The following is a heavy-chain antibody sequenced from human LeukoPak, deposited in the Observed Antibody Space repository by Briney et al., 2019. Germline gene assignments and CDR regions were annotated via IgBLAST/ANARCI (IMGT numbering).Heavy chain of an antibody. J-gene: IGHJ6*02. CDR1: GFSFSTYD. V-gene: IGHV3-13*01. CDR2: IGTNEDT. CDR3: VREWRGIASHYHGMDV. D-gene: IGHD6-13*01. Sequence: GGSLRLSCVASGFSFSTYDMYWVRQAAGRGPEWVSAIGTNEDTFYLGSVKDRFTISRENGKNSLYLQMNSLSVDDTAVYYYVREWRGIASHYHGMDVWGQGTTVTVSS.